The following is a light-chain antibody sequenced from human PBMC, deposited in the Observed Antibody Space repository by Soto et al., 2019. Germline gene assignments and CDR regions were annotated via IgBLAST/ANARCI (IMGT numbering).Light chain of an antibody. CDR3: QQYNAWPGT. V-gene: IGKV3-15*01. CDR1: QSISSS. CDR2: GAS. J-gene: IGKJ1*01. Sequence: EVVMTRSPATLSVSPGERVTLSCRASQSISSSLAWYQQKPGQAPRLLIHGASTRATGVPARFGGSGSGTQFTLTISSLQSEDFGTYYCQQYNAWPGTFGQGTKV.